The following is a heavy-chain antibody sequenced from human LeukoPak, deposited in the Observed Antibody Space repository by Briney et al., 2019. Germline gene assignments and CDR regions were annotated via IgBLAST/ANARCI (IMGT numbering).Heavy chain of an antibody. V-gene: IGHV4-39*01. D-gene: IGHD5-24*01. CDR1: GVSINGGSYY. CDR2: VYSGST. J-gene: IGHJ4*02. Sequence: PSETLSLTCTVSGVSINGGSYYWGWIRQPPGKGLEWIGTVYSGSTYYNPSLKSRVTISVDTSKKQFSLKLSSVTVADTAVYYCGGHNYYYFDYWGQGTLVTVSS. CDR3: GGHNYYYFDY.